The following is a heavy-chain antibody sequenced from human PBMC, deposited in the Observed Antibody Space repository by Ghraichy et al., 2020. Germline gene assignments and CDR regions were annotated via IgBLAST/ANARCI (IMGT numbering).Heavy chain of an antibody. V-gene: IGHV3-13*01. J-gene: IGHJ6*02. Sequence: GESLNISCAASGFTFSSYDMHWVRQATGKGLEWVSAIGTAGDTYYPGSVKGRFTISRENAKNSLYLQMNSLRAGDTAVYYCARAVPVGYYYYYGMDVWGQGTTVTVSS. CDR1: GFTFSSYD. CDR3: ARAVPVGYYYYYGMDV. D-gene: IGHD1-26*01. CDR2: IGTAGDT.